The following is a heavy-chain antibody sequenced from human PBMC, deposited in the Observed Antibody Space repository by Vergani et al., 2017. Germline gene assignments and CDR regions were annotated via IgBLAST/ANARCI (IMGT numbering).Heavy chain of an antibody. Sequence: EVQLVESGGGLVKPGGSLRLSCAASGFTFSSYSMNWVRQAPGKGLEWVSSISSSSSYIYYADSVKGRCTISRDNAKNTLYLQMNSLRAEDTAVYYCAKGRGGDHLNYWYFDLWGRGTLVTVSS. CDR1: GFTFSSYS. V-gene: IGHV3-21*04. CDR2: ISSSSSYI. CDR3: AKGRGGDHLNYWYFDL. J-gene: IGHJ2*01. D-gene: IGHD2-21*01.